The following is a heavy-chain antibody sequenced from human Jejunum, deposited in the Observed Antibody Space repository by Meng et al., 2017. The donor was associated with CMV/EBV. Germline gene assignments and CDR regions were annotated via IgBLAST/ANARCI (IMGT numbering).Heavy chain of an antibody. V-gene: IGHV3-33*01. CDR3: ARDLAVGRIWFDP. D-gene: IGHD6-19*01. CDR1: GLIVSGNG. Sequence: CAASGLIVSGNGFHWVRQAPGKELEWVADIWYHGRDMYYADSVKGRFTISRDDSKSTVYLQMDSLRVEDTAVYRCARDLAVGRIWFDPWGQGTLVTVSS. J-gene: IGHJ5*02. CDR2: IWYHGRDM.